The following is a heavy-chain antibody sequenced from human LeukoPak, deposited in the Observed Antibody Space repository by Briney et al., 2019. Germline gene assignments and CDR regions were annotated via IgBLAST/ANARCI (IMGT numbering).Heavy chain of an antibody. CDR2: IYPGDSDT. J-gene: IGHJ6*03. D-gene: IGHD2-2*01. CDR1: GYTFTGDW. V-gene: IGHV5-51*01. CDR3: ARPALYCSSTVCPPYMDV. Sequence: GESLKISCEASGYTFTGDWIGWVRQMPAKGLEWMGIIYPGDSDTKYNAPFQGQVTISADKSISTAYLQWGSLKASDTATYYCARPALYCSSTVCPPYMDVWGKGTTVTVSS.